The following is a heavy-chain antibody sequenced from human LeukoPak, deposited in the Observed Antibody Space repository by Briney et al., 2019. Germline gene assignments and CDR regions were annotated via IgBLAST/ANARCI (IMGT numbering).Heavy chain of an antibody. CDR1: GFTFSSYS. D-gene: IGHD3-10*01. CDR3: TTLLWFGELLEY. CDR2: IKSKTDGGTT. Sequence: PGGSLRLSCAASGFTFSSYSMSWVRQAPGKGLEWVGRIKSKTDGGTTDYAAPVKGRFTISRDDSKNTLYLQMNSLKTEDTAVYYCTTLLWFGELLEYWGQGTLVTVSS. V-gene: IGHV3-15*01. J-gene: IGHJ4*02.